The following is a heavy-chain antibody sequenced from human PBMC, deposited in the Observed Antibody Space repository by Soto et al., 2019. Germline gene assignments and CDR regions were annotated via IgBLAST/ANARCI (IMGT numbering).Heavy chain of an antibody. CDR2: ISYDGSNK. J-gene: IGHJ4*02. CDR1: GFTFSSYG. CDR3: AKPRIAAAGTPLDY. D-gene: IGHD6-13*01. Sequence: VQLVESGGGLVKPGGSLRLSCAASGFTFSSYGMHWVRQAPGKGLEWVAVISYDGSNKYYADSVKGRFTISRDNSKNTLYLQMNSLRAEDTAVYYCAKPRIAAAGTPLDYWGQGTLVTVSS. V-gene: IGHV3-30*18.